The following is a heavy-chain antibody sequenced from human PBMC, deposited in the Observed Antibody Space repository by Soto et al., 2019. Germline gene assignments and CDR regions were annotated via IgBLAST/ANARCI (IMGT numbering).Heavy chain of an antibody. CDR2: IHYTGTT. J-gene: IGHJ4*02. Sequence: QVLLQESGPGLVKPSETLSLTCTVSRGSINNSYWTWIRQPPGKRLEWIGYIHYTGTTNHNPSLRGRVTMSVDTSNNQFSLKLSSVTAADTAVYYCVRVAIGGLFDYWRPGNMVTVSS. CDR3: VRVAIGGLFDY. V-gene: IGHV4-59*01. CDR1: RGSINNSY. D-gene: IGHD2-15*01.